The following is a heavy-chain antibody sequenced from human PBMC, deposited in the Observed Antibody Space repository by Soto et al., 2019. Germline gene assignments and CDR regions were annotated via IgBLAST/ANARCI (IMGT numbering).Heavy chain of an antibody. J-gene: IGHJ4*02. D-gene: IGHD3-22*01. Sequence: GGSLRLSCAASGFTFSSYGMHWVRQAPGKGLEWVAVISYDGSNKYYADSVKGRFTISRDNSKNTLYLQMNSLRAEDTAVYYCAKGAGAYDSSGYSYFDYWGQGTLVTVSS. CDR1: GFTFSSYG. CDR2: ISYDGSNK. CDR3: AKGAGAYDSSGYSYFDY. V-gene: IGHV3-30*18.